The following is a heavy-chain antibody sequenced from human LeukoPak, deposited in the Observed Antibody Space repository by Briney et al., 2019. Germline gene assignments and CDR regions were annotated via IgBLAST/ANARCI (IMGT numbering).Heavy chain of an antibody. V-gene: IGHV3-7*01. J-gene: IGHJ3*02. Sequence: GGSLRLSCAASGFTFSSYWMSWVRPAPGKGLEWVANIKQDGSEKYYVDSVKGRFTIPRDNAKNSLYLQMNSLRAEDTAVYYCARGREWELLGAFDIWGQGTMVTVSS. CDR1: GFTFSSYW. CDR2: IKQDGSEK. CDR3: ARGREWELLGAFDI. D-gene: IGHD1-26*01.